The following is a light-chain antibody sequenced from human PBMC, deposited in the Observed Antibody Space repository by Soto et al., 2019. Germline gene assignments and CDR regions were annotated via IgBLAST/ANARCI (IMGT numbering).Light chain of an antibody. CDR3: LQHNGYPIT. CDR1: QDIRDD. V-gene: IGKV1-17*01. J-gene: IGKJ5*01. CDR2: AAS. Sequence: DIQMTQSPSSLSASVGDRVTITCRASQDIRDDLGGYQQKPGKAPKRLIYAASSLQSGVPSRFSGSGSRTDFTHTISILQPEDFATYCCLQHNGYPITVGQGTRLEIK.